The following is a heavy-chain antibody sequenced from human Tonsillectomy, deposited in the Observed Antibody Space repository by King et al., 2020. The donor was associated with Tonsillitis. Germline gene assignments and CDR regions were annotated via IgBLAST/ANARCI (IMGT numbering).Heavy chain of an antibody. J-gene: IGHJ5*02. CDR3: AKDRLGSGWYNWFDP. CDR1: GFSFTTYG. D-gene: IGHD6-19*01. CDR2: ISSEGSNE. Sequence: VQLVESGGGVVQPGGSLRLSCAASGFSFTTYGMHWVRRAPGKGLEWVGVISSEGSNEYYADSVKGRFTISRDNSKNTLYLQMKTLRPEDTAVYYCAKDRLGSGWYNWFDPWGLGTLVTVSS. V-gene: IGHV3-30*18.